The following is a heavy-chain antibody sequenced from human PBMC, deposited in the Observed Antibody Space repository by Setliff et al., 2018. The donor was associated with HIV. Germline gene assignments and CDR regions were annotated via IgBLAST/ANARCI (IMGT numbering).Heavy chain of an antibody. V-gene: IGHV4-34*01. J-gene: IGHJ6*03. CDR3: ARHYDSSGPNYRYYYMDV. CDR1: GESLSGYS. Sequence: SETLSLTCGVYGESLSGYSWNWIRQSPGKGLEWIGEINHGGSTKYNPSFKSRLAMSVDTSKQQFSLKLNSVTAADTAVYYCARHYDSSGPNYRYYYMDVWGKGTTVTVSS. D-gene: IGHD3-22*01. CDR2: INHGGST.